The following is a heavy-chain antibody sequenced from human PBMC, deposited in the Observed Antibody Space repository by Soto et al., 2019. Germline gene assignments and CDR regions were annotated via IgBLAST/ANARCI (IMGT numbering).Heavy chain of an antibody. D-gene: IGHD6-6*01. CDR1: GVSFRDYY. J-gene: IGHJ4*02. CDR2: INHSGST. CDR3: ARTSRFDS. V-gene: IGHV4-34*01. Sequence: PSETLSLTCAVYGVSFRDYYWSWVRQPPGKGLEWIGQINHSGSTNYNPSLKSRVTISVDTSKNQFSLKLSSVTAADTAVYYCARTSRFDSWGQGTLVTVS.